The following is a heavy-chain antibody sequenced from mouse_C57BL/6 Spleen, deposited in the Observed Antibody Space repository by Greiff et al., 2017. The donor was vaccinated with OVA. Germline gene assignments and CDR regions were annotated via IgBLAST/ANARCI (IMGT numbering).Heavy chain of an antibody. CDR3: ARGGGKVYYYAMDD. CDR2: IHPNSGST. J-gene: IGHJ4*01. Sequence: QVQLQQPGAELVKPGASVKLSCKASGYTFTSYWMHWVKQRPGQGLEWIGMIHPNSGSTNYNEKFKSKATLTVDKSSSTAYMQLSSLTSEDSAVYYCARGGGKVYYYAMDDWGQGTSVTVSS. CDR1: GYTFTSYW. D-gene: IGHD2-1*01. V-gene: IGHV1-64*01.